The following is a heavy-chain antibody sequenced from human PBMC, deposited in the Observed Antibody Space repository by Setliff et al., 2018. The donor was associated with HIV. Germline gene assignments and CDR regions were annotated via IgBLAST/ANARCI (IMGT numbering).Heavy chain of an antibody. CDR1: GFTFSKYF. CDR3: AREIRAGDYPPYNYYFYMDV. J-gene: IGHJ6*03. D-gene: IGHD4-17*01. Sequence: PGGSLRLSCAASGFTFSKYFMNWVRQTPGKGLEWVSSIGGSSSYWKYADSVKGRFTISRDNAKNSLFLQMNSLRAEDTAVYYCAREIRAGDYPPYNYYFYMDVWGKGTTVTVSS. V-gene: IGHV3-21*01. CDR2: IGGSSSYW.